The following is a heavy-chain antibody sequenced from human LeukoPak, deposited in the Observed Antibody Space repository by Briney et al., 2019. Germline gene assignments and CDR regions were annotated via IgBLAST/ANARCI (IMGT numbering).Heavy chain of an antibody. V-gene: IGHV3-21*01. J-gene: IGHJ5*02. CDR3: ARDSRATYYYDSSGMGNWFDP. Sequence: GGSLRLSCAASGFTFISYSMNWVRQAPGKGLEWVSSISSSSSYIYYADSVKGRFTISRDNAKNSLYLQMNSLRAEDTAVYYCARDSRATYYYDSSGMGNWFDPWGQGTLVTVSS. CDR1: GFTFISYS. CDR2: ISSSSSYI. D-gene: IGHD3-22*01.